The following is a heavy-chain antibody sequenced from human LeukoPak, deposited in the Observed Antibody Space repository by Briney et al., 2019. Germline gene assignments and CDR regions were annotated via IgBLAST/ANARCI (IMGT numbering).Heavy chain of an antibody. Sequence: SETLSLTCTVSGGSIKDSDWSWIRQPTGKGLEWIGRIYTSGRTNYNPSLKSRVTMSLDTSKNQFSLTLTSVTAADTAVYYCTREFYGGQPAYWGQGTLVTVSS. CDR3: TREFYGGQPAY. V-gene: IGHV4-4*07. D-gene: IGHD4-23*01. CDR1: GGSIKDSD. CDR2: IYTSGRT. J-gene: IGHJ4*02.